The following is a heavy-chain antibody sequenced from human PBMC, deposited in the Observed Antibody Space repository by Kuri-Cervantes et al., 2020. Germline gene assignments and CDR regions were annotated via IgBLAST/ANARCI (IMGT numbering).Heavy chain of an antibody. D-gene: IGHD6-13*01. CDR2: ISGSGGST. V-gene: IGHV3-23*01. CDR1: GFTFSSYA. CDR3: ARDSQIAATTADWYFDL. J-gene: IGHJ2*01. Sequence: GESLKISCAASGFTFSSYAMSWVRQAPGKGLEWVSAISGSGGSTYYADSVKGRFTISRDNAKNSLYLQMNSLRTEDTAVYYCARDSQIAATTADWYFDLWGRGTLVTVSS.